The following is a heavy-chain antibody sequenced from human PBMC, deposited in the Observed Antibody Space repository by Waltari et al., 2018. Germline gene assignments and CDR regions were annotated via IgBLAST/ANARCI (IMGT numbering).Heavy chain of an antibody. J-gene: IGHJ3*02. Sequence: EVQLVESGEGLVQPGGSLRRPCLFSGFPFRSFVMNWPRPAPGKGLEWVSYISSSGGTIHYADSVKGRFTISRDNAKNSLYLQMNSLRAEDTALYYCARYEGHCIGDFCYFPDAFDTWGQGTMVTVSS. CDR2: ISSSGGTI. D-gene: IGHD2-8*02. V-gene: IGHV3-48*03. CDR3: ARYEGHCIGDFCYFPDAFDT. CDR1: GFPFRSFV.